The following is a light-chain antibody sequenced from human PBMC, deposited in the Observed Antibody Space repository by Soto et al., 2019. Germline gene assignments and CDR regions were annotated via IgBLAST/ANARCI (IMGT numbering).Light chain of an antibody. CDR1: SSDVGGYNY. CDR3: SSFTSSTTLYV. V-gene: IGLV2-14*03. J-gene: IGLJ1*01. CDR2: DDN. Sequence: QSALTQPASVSGSPGQSITISCTGISSDVGGYNYVSWYQQHPGKAPKLMIYDDNKRPSGVSNRFSGSKFGNTASLTISGLLAEDEADYYCSSFTSSTTLYVFGTGTKVTVL.